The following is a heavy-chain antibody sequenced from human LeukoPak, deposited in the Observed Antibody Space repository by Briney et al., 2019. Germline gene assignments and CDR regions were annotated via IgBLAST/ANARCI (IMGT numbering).Heavy chain of an antibody. D-gene: IGHD1-26*01. CDR3: AKEGIVGVFDY. V-gene: IGHV3-11*01. CDR1: GFTFSDYY. J-gene: IGHJ4*02. CDR2: ISSSGSTI. Sequence: GGSLRLSCAASGFTFSDYYMSWIRQAPGKGLEWVSYISSSGSTIYYADSVKGRFTISRDNAKNSLHLQMNSLRAEDTAVYYCAKEGIVGVFDYWGQGTLVTVSS.